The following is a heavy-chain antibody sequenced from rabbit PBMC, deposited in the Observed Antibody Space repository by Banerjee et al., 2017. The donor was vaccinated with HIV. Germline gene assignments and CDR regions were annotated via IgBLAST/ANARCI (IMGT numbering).Heavy chain of an antibody. V-gene: IGHV1S45*01. Sequence: QEQLEESGGDLVKPEGSLTLTCTASGFSFTSGYDMCWVRQAPGKGLEWIACINTISGDTVYATWAKGRFTISKTSSTTVTLQMTSLTAADTATYFCARDLAGAIGWNFNLWGPGTLVTVS. CDR3: ARDLAGAIGWNFNL. J-gene: IGHJ4*01. CDR2: INTISGDT. CDR1: GFSFTSGYD. D-gene: IGHD4-1*01.